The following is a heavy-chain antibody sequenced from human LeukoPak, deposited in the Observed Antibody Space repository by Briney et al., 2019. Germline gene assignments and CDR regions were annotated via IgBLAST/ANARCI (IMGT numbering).Heavy chain of an antibody. V-gene: IGHV4-61*02. CDR1: GGSISSGSYY. J-gene: IGHJ6*03. D-gene: IGHD2-15*01. CDR3: AGPPNPCSGGSCYYYYMDV. CDR2: IYTSGST. Sequence: SETLSLTCTVSGGSISSGSYYWSWIRQPAGKGLEWIGRIYTSGSTNYNPSLKSRVTISVDTSKNQFSLKLSSVTAADTAVYYCAGPPNPCSGGSCYYYYMDVWGEGTTVTVSS.